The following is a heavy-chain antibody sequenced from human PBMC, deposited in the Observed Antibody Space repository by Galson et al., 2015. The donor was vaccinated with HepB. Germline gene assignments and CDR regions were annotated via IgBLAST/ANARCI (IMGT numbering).Heavy chain of an antibody. CDR1: GFTFSSYA. Sequence: SLRLSCAASGFTFSSYAMHWVRQAPGKGLEWVAVISYDGSNKYYADSVKGRFTISRDNSKNTLYLQMNSLRAEDTAVYYCARETTRGCSSTSCYDYYYYYYGMDVWGQGTTGTVSS. CDR2: ISYDGSNK. CDR3: ARETTRGCSSTSCYDYYYYYYGMDV. D-gene: IGHD2-2*01. J-gene: IGHJ6*02. V-gene: IGHV3-30*04.